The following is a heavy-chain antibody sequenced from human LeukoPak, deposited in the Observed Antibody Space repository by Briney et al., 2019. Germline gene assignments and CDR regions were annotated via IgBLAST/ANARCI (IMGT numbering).Heavy chain of an antibody. Sequence: GRSLRLSCLASGFTFSIYSLNSVRQTPGKGMEWVSSIDIRSSTIYYAAPVKGRLTISRHNAKNSLYLQMNSLRAEDTAVYYCARGGVYYGSDYFGMDVWAEGTTVTVSS. J-gene: IGHJ6*04. D-gene: IGHD3-10*01. CDR3: ARGGVYYGSDYFGMDV. V-gene: IGHV3-48*04. CDR1: GFTFSIYS. CDR2: IDIRSSTI.